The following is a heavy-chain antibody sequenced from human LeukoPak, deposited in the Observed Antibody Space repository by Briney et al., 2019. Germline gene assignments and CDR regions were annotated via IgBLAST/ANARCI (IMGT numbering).Heavy chain of an antibody. CDR1: DFSFSTNW. V-gene: IGHV3-7*01. CDR3: ARDASSGTYSSYAFDV. Sequence: GGSLRLSCAASDFSFSTNWMSWVRQAPGKGLEWVANIKQDGSEVYYVDSVKGRFTISRDNAKNSLYLQMNTLSAEDTAIYYCARDASSGTYSSYAFDVWGLGTMVTVSS. D-gene: IGHD1-26*01. J-gene: IGHJ3*01. CDR2: IKQDGSEV.